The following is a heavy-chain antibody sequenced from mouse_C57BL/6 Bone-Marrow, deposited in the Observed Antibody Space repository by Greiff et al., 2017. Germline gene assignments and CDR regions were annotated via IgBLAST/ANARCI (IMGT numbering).Heavy chain of an antibody. J-gene: IGHJ3*01. CDR2: IDPETGGT. D-gene: IGHD4-1*02. CDR1: GYTFTDYE. CDR3: TRNWGRLAY. Sequence: QVQLQQSGAELVRPGASVTLSCKASGYTFTDYEMHWVKQTPVHGLEWIGAIDPETGGTAYNQKFKGKAILTADKSSSTAYMELHSLATEDSAVYYCTRNWGRLAYWGQGTLVTVSA. V-gene: IGHV1-15*01.